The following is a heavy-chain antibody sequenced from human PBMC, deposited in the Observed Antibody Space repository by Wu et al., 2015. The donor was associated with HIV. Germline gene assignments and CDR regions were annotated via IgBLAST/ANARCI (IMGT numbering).Heavy chain of an antibody. Sequence: QVQLVQSGAEVKKPGSSVKVSCKASGGSFSRSGISWVRQAPGKGFEWMGRIIPNHGGANYAQKFEGRVTITADESTSTAYMDLSSLTSEDTAVYYCAREGEEKKSDRSGYYAYLQIWGQGSQVXVSS. V-gene: IGHV1-69*11. D-gene: IGHD3-22*01. J-gene: IGHJ1*01. CDR1: GGSFSRSG. CDR3: AREGEEKKSDRSGYYAYLQI. CDR2: IIPNHGGA.